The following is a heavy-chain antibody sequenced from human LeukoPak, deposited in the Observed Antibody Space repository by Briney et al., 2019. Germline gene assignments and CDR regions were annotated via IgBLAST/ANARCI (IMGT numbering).Heavy chain of an antibody. CDR1: GGSIRSYY. Sequence: SETLSLTCTVSGGSIRSYYWRWIRQPPGKGLEWIGYIYYSGSTNYNPSLKSRVTISVDTSKNQFSLKLSPVTAADTAVYYCARGHYYDNSGDYWGQGILVTVSS. J-gene: IGHJ4*02. V-gene: IGHV4-59*01. CDR3: ARGHYYDNSGDY. D-gene: IGHD3-22*01. CDR2: IYYSGST.